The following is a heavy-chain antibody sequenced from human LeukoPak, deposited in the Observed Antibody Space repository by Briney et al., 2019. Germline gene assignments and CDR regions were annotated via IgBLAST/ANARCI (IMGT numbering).Heavy chain of an antibody. CDR3: ARAHYDSSGYYLNWFDP. V-gene: IGHV4-34*01. Sequence: PSETLSLTCAVYGGSFSGYFWSWIRQSPGKGLEWIGEINHSGSTNYNPSLKSRVTISVDTSKNQFSLKLSSVTAADTAVYYCARAHYDSSGYYLNWFDPWGQGTLVTVSS. CDR2: INHSGST. CDR1: GGSFSGYF. J-gene: IGHJ5*02. D-gene: IGHD3-22*01.